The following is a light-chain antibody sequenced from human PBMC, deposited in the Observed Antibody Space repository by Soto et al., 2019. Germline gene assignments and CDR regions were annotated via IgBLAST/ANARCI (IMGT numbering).Light chain of an antibody. CDR2: GAS. Sequence: EIVLTQSPATLSLSPWERATLSCRASQSISSHLAWYQQKPGQAPRLLIYGASNRATGIPARFSGRGSGTDFTLTISSLEPEDFAVYYCQQRINWPLTFGGGTKVEIK. CDR3: QQRINWPLT. J-gene: IGKJ4*01. V-gene: IGKV3-11*01. CDR1: QSISSH.